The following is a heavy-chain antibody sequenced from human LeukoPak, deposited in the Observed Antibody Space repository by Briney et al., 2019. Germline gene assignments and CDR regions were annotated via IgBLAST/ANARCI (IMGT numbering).Heavy chain of an antibody. D-gene: IGHD4-17*01. J-gene: IGHJ3*02. Sequence: GGSLRLSCAASGFTFSSYWMHWVRQAPGKGLEWVSSISSSSSYIYYADSVKGRFTISRDNAKNSLYLQMNSLRAEDTAVYYCARDAYGGNSGAFDIWGQGTMVTVSS. V-gene: IGHV3-21*01. CDR3: ARDAYGGNSGAFDI. CDR2: ISSSSSYI. CDR1: GFTFSSYW.